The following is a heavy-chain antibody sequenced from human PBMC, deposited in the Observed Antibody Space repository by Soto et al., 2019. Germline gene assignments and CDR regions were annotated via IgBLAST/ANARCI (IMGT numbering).Heavy chain of an antibody. Sequence: SETLSLTCTISGGSVSVYYWSWIRQSTGQGLEWIGYIYASGSPYYNPSLRSRVTISADTSKNQISLKLTSPTAADTAVYYCARGEPCSHPKYCGRGTLVTISS. CDR1: GGSVSVYY. J-gene: IGHJ4*02. CDR3: ARGEPCSHPKY. D-gene: IGHD2-15*01. CDR2: IYASGSP. V-gene: IGHV4-59*02.